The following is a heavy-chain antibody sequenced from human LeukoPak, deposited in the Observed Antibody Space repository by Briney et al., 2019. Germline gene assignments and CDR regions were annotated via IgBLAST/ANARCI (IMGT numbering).Heavy chain of an antibody. CDR3: ARGVVWFGELSWFDP. Sequence: SETLSLTCTVSGGSISSYYWSWIRQPPGKGLEWIGYIYYSGSTNYNPSLKSRVTISVDTSKNQFSLKLSSVTAADTAVYYCARGVVWFGELSWFDPWGQGTLVTVSS. J-gene: IGHJ5*02. CDR1: GGSISSYY. CDR2: IYYSGST. D-gene: IGHD3-10*01. V-gene: IGHV4-59*01.